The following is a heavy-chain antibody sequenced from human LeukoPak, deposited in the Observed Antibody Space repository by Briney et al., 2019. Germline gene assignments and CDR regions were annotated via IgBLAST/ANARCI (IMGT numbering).Heavy chain of an antibody. CDR1: GFTFSSYA. J-gene: IGHJ4*02. D-gene: IGHD3-3*01. V-gene: IGHV3-23*01. CDR2: ISGSGGST. Sequence: GGSLRLSCAASGFTFSSYAMSWVRQAPGKGLEWVSAISGSGGSTYYADSVKGRFTISRDNAKNSLYLQMNSLRAEDTAVYYCARVHSGGLRFLEWLSQVDYWGQGTLVTVSS. CDR3: ARVHSGGLRFLEWLSQVDY.